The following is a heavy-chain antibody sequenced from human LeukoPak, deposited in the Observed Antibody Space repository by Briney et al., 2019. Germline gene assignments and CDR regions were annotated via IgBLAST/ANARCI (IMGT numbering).Heavy chain of an antibody. J-gene: IGHJ5*02. CDR3: ARVAGLEGATWWFDP. D-gene: IGHD1-26*01. V-gene: IGHV1-2*02. CDR2: INPNSGDT. CDR1: GFTFTGYY. Sequence: ASVKVSCKASGFTFTGYYMHWVRQAPGQGLEWMGWINPNSGDTKYAQRFQGRVTMTRDTSISTAYMELKRLRSDDTAVYYCARVAGLEGATWWFDPWGQGTLVTVSS.